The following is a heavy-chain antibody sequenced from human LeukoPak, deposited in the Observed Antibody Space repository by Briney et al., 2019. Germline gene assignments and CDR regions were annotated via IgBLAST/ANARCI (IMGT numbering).Heavy chain of an antibody. D-gene: IGHD6-13*01. V-gene: IGHV1-2*06. J-gene: IGHJ4*02. CDR3: ARSPIAAASDY. CDR2: INPNSGGT. CDR1: GYTFTGYY. Sequence: ASVKVSYKAFGYTFTGYYIHWVRQAPGQGLEWMGRINPNSGGTNYAQKFQGRVTMTRDTSISTAYMELSRLRSDDTAVYYCARSPIAAASDYWGQGTLVPVSS.